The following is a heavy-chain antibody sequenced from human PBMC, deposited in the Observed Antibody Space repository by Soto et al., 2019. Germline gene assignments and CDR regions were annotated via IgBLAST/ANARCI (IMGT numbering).Heavy chain of an antibody. CDR3: ARRWGDYFDY. J-gene: IGHJ4*02. Sequence: PSETLSLTCTVSGASISRYYWSWIRQSPGKGLEWIGYIYYSGSTNYNPSLKSRVTISVDTSKNQFSLKLSSVTAADTAVYYCARRWGDYFDYWGQGTLVTVSS. V-gene: IGHV4-59*08. D-gene: IGHD3-16*01. CDR2: IYYSGST. CDR1: GASISRYY.